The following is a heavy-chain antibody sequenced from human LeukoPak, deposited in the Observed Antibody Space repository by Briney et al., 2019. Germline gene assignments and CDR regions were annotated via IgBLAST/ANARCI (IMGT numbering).Heavy chain of an antibody. J-gene: IGHJ4*02. CDR3: ARAAYCSGTDCYTYFDY. Sequence: GGSLRLSCAASGFTFSSYAMSWVRQAPGKGLEWVSAISGSGGSTYYADSVKGRFTISRDNAKNTLYLQMNSLRVEDTAVYYCARAAYCSGTDCYTYFDYWGQGTLVTVSS. V-gene: IGHV3-23*01. D-gene: IGHD2-2*02. CDR1: GFTFSSYA. CDR2: ISGSGGST.